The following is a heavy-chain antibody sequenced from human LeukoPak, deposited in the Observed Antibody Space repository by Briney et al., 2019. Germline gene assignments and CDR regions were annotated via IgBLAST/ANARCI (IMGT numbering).Heavy chain of an antibody. D-gene: IGHD1-14*01. CDR3: ARRGTGRQFDS. CDR1: GFTFDDYG. Sequence: RSGGSLRLSCAASGFTFDDYGMSWVRHAPGKGLEGGSGINWNGGSTGYADSVKGRFPISIDNAKNSLYLQMNSLRAEDMALYYCARRGTGRQFDSWGQGTLVTVSS. V-gene: IGHV3-20*04. CDR2: INWNGGST. J-gene: IGHJ4*02.